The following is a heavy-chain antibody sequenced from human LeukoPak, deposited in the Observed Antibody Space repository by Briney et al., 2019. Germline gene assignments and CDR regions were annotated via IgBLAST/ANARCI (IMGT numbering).Heavy chain of an antibody. D-gene: IGHD2-15*01. CDR1: GFTFSSYW. Sequence: PGGSLRLSCAASGFTFSSYWMSWVRQAPGKGLEWVANIKQDGSEKYYVDSVKGRFTISRDNAKNSLYLQMDSLRAEDTAVYYCARGYCSGGSCYLDPWGQGTLVTVSS. V-gene: IGHV3-7*01. J-gene: IGHJ5*02. CDR3: ARGYCSGGSCYLDP. CDR2: IKQDGSEK.